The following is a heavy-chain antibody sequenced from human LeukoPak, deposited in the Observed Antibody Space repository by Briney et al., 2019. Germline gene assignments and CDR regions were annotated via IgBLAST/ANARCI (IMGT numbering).Heavy chain of an antibody. Sequence: SETLSLSCTVSGGPIDDMNYYWGWIRRAPGKGLEWIGSIYYSGSTYYNPSLKSRVTMLIDTSKNQFSLNLNSVTAADTAVYFCARASARYFDWLQGPFDYWGQGSLVTVSS. D-gene: IGHD3-9*01. CDR3: ARASARYFDWLQGPFDY. CDR1: GGPIDDMNYY. V-gene: IGHV4-39*07. J-gene: IGHJ4*02. CDR2: IYYSGST.